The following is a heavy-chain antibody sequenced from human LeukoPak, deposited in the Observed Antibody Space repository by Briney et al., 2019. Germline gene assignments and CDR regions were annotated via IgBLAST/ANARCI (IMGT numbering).Heavy chain of an antibody. V-gene: IGHV3-74*01. Sequence: GGSPRLSCAASGITFSNYWMHWVRQAPGKGLVWVSRINTDGSSTNYADSVKGRFTISRDNAKNTLYLQMNSLRAEDTAVYYCAGWNALDIWGQGTMVTVSS. CDR3: AGWNALDI. D-gene: IGHD1-1*01. J-gene: IGHJ3*02. CDR2: INTDGSST. CDR1: GITFSNYW.